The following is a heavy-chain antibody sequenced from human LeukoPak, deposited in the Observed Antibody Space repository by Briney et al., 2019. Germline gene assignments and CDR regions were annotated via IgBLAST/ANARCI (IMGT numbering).Heavy chain of an antibody. J-gene: IGHJ4*02. CDR3: ARGSSWYGLDY. CDR2: ITPSGGST. Sequence: ASVKVSCKASGYTFTSYYMHWVRQAPGQGLEWMGIITPSGGSTSYAQKFQGRVTMTRDTSTSTVYTELSSLRSEDTAVYYCARGSSWYGLDYWGQGTLVTVSS. V-gene: IGHV1-46*01. D-gene: IGHD6-13*01. CDR1: GYTFTSYY.